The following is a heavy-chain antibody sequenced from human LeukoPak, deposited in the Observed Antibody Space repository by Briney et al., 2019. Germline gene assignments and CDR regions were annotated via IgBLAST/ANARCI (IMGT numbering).Heavy chain of an antibody. Sequence: GGSLRLSCAASGFTFSSYAVSWVRQAPGKGLEWVSAISGSGGSTYYADSVKGRFTISRDNSKNTLYLQMNSLRAEDTAVYYCARGSNWGGFDYWGQGTLVTVSS. CDR1: GFTFSSYA. CDR3: ARGSNWGGFDY. D-gene: IGHD7-27*01. CDR2: ISGSGGST. V-gene: IGHV3-23*01. J-gene: IGHJ4*02.